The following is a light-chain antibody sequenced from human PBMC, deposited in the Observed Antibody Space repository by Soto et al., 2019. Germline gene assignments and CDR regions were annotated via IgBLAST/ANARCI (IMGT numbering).Light chain of an antibody. Sequence: EIVLTQSPGTLSLSPGERATLSCRASQSVSSSYLAWYQQKLGQAPRLLIYGASSRATGIPDSFSGSGSGTDFTLTISRLEPEDFAVYYCQQYGSLPWTFGQGTKVEIK. V-gene: IGKV3-20*01. J-gene: IGKJ1*01. CDR2: GAS. CDR1: QSVSSSY. CDR3: QQYGSLPWT.